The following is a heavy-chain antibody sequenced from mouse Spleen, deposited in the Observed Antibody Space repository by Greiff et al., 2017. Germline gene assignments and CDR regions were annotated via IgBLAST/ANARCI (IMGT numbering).Heavy chain of an antibody. Sequence: VQLQQSGPELVKPGASVKISCKASGYAFSSSWMNWVKQRPGKGLEWIGRIYPGDGDTNYNGKFKGKATLTADKSSSTAYMQLSSLTSEDSAVYFCASDRGDYYAMDYWGQGTSVTVSS. V-gene: IGHV1-82*01. D-gene: IGHD2-14*01. CDR2: IYPGDGDT. J-gene: IGHJ4*01. CDR3: ASDRGDYYAMDY. CDR1: GYAFSSSW.